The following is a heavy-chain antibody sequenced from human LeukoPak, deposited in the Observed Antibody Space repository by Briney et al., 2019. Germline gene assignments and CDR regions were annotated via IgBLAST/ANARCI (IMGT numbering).Heavy chain of an antibody. J-gene: IGHJ3*01. D-gene: IGHD5-24*01. CDR3: AKDIQLSA. CDR2: IASSGRNT. V-gene: IGHV3-23*01. CDR1: GFNFNDAA. Sequence: GGSLRLSCAASGFNFNDAAMTWVRQAPGKGLEWVSLIASSGRNTYYTGSVRGRFTISRDNSKKTLSLQINSLRVEDTAIYYCAKDIQLSAWGVGTMVTVSS.